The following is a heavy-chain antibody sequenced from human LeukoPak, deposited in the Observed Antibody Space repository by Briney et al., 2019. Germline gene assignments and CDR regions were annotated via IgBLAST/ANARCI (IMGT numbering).Heavy chain of an antibody. D-gene: IGHD3-22*01. V-gene: IGHV4-4*02. J-gene: IGHJ5*02. Sequence: SETLSLTCAVSGGSISSSNWWSWVRQPPGKGLEWIGEIYHSGSTYYNPPLKSRVTISVDTSKNQFSLKLSSVTAADTAVYYCARSRRRDYDSSGFRPWGQGTLVTVSS. CDR2: IYHSGST. CDR1: GGSISSSNW. CDR3: ARSRRRDYDSSGFRP.